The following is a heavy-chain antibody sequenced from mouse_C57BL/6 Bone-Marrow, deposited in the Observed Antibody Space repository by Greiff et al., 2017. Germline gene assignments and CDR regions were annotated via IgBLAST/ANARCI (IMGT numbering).Heavy chain of an antibody. D-gene: IGHD3-2*02. Sequence: QVQLQQSGAELVRPGTSVKVSCKASGYAFTNYLIEWVKQRPGQGLEWIGVINPGSGGTNYNEKFKGKATLTADKSSSTAYMELRSLTSEDSAVYFCARSGPIYYWAMDYWGQGTSVTVSS. CDR1: GYAFTNYL. CDR2: INPGSGGT. CDR3: ARSGPIYYWAMDY. J-gene: IGHJ4*01. V-gene: IGHV1-54*01.